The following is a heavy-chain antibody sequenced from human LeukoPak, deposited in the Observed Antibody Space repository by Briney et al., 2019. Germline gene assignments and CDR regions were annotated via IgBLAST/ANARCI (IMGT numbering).Heavy chain of an antibody. D-gene: IGHD2-8*01. CDR1: GFTFDDYA. CDR3: AKGRHCSKGVCYTGGDY. J-gene: IGHJ4*02. V-gene: IGHV3-9*01. Sequence: PGRSLRLSCAASGFTFDDYAMHWVRHAPGKGLEWVSGISWNSGSIVYADSVKGRFTISRDNAKNSLYLQMNSVRAEDASLYYCAKGRHCSKGVCYTGGDYWGQGTLVTASS. CDR2: ISWNSGSI.